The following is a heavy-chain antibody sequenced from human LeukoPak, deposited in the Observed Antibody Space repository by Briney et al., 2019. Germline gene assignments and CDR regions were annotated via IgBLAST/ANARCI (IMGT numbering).Heavy chain of an antibody. J-gene: IGHJ6*03. CDR2: ISGRGITT. D-gene: IGHD3-22*01. Sequence: GGSLRLSCAASGFTFSTYGMTWVRQAPGKGLEWVAGISGRGITTAYAESVEGRFTISRDNSKNTLYVQMDSLRVEDTAVYYCAKYDNGFFYYYLDVWGKGTTVTVSS. CDR3: AKYDNGFFYYYLDV. CDR1: GFTFSTYG. V-gene: IGHV3-23*01.